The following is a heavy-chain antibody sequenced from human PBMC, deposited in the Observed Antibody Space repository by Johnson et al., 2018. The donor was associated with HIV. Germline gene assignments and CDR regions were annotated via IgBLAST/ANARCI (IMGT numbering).Heavy chain of an antibody. CDR3: AKGPGDALDI. CDR2: IDWDGISA. V-gene: IGHV3-43D*03. CDR1: GFAFADYG. Sequence: VQLVESGGGVVQPGRSLRLSCAASGFAFADYGMHWVRQPPGKGLEWVSFIDWDGISAYYADSVKGRFTISRDNNKNSLYLEMNSLRAEDTALYYCAKGPGDALDIWGQGQWSPSLQ. J-gene: IGHJ3*02.